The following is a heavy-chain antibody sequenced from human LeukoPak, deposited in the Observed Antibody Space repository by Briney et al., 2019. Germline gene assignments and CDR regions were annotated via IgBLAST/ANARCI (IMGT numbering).Heavy chain of an antibody. Sequence: SQTLSLTCAISGDSVSSNSAAWNWIRQSPSRGLEWLGRTYYRSKWYNDYAVSVKSRITINPDTSKNQFSLRLNSVTPEDTAVYYCARSRVRFLEWFPEVFYYGMDVWGQGTTVTVSS. V-gene: IGHV6-1*01. CDR2: TYYRSKWYN. D-gene: IGHD3-3*01. J-gene: IGHJ6*02. CDR3: ARSRVRFLEWFPEVFYYGMDV. CDR1: GDSVSSNSAA.